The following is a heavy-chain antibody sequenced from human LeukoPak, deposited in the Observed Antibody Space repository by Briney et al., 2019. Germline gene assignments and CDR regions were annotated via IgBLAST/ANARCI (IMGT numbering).Heavy chain of an antibody. Sequence: SETLSLTCTVSGGSISSYYWSWIRQPPGKGLEWIGYIYYSGSTNYNPSLKSRATISVDTSKNQFSLKLSSVTAADTAVYYCASLHDYGGNSGQPWGQGTLVTVSS. J-gene: IGHJ5*02. D-gene: IGHD4-23*01. CDR3: ASLHDYGGNSGQP. V-gene: IGHV4-59*01. CDR2: IYYSGST. CDR1: GGSISSYY.